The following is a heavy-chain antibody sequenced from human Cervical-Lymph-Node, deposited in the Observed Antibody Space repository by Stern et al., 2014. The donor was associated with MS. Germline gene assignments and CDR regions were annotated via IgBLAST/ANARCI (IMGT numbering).Heavy chain of an antibody. CDR3: ATSTGYFLLEYYFDY. CDR1: GYSFTSSW. D-gene: IGHD2-8*02. V-gene: IGHV5-51*01. Sequence: VQLVESGAEVKKPGESLKISCQGSGYSFTSSWIGWVRQMPGKGLEWMGIIYPGDSDTRYNPSFQGQVTISAGKSVSTAYLQWSSLKASDPAMYYCATSTGYFLLEYYFDYWGQGTLVTVSS. J-gene: IGHJ4*02. CDR2: IYPGDSDT.